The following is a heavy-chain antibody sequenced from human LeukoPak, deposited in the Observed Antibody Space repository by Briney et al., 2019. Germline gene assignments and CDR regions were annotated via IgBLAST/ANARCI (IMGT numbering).Heavy chain of an antibody. CDR3: ARVNYDYYYYMDV. J-gene: IGHJ6*03. CDR1: GGSISSGDYY. CDR2: IYYSGST. D-gene: IGHD4-23*01. Sequence: TSQTXSLTCTVSGGSISSGDYYWSWIRQPPGKGLEWIGYIYYSGSTYYNPSLKRRITISVDTSKNQFSLKLSSVTAADTAVYYCARVNYDYYYYMDVWGKGTTVTVSS. V-gene: IGHV4-30-4*08.